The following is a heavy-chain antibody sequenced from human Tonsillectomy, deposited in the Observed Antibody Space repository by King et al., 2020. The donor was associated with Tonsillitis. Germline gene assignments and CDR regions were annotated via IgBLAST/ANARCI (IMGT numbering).Heavy chain of an antibody. D-gene: IGHD1-26*01. V-gene: IGHV3-23*01. CDR3: AKESPYSGNYQFYYFDY. CDR2: ISGRDTRT. CDR1: GFTFSTYA. J-gene: IGHJ4*02. Sequence: VQLQESGGGLVQPGGSLRLSCEASGFTFSTYAMSWVRQAPGKGPEWVSAISGRDTRTLYADSVKGRFTIARDDSKNTVSLQMSSLRAEETAVYYCAKESPYSGNYQFYYFDYWGQGTLVTVSS.